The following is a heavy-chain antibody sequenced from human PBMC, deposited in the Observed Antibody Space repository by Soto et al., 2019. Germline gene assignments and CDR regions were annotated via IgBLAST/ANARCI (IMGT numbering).Heavy chain of an antibody. CDR3: ARDGGVVVAVDAFDV. J-gene: IGHJ3*01. Sequence: GGSLRLSCAASGFTFDDHGMTWVRQAPGKGLEWVSGITWNGATTGYADSVKGRFTISRDNAKNSLYLQMNSLRVEDTALYYCARDGGVVVAVDAFDVWGQGTMVT. CDR2: ITWNGATT. D-gene: IGHD6-19*01. V-gene: IGHV3-20*04. CDR1: GFTFDDHG.